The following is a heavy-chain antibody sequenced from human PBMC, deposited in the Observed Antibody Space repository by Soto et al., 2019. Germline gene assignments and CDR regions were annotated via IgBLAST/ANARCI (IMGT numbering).Heavy chain of an antibody. CDR3: ARVGRQFDY. J-gene: IGHJ4*02. Sequence: PSETLSLTCTVSGDSISGSSYSWGWIRQPPGKGLEWIGNIYYSGSTYHNPSLKSRVTISVDTSKNQFSLKLSSVTAADTAVYYCARVGRQFDYWGQGTLVTVSS. CDR2: IYYSGST. CDR1: GDSISGSSYS. D-gene: IGHD3-3*01. V-gene: IGHV4-39*07.